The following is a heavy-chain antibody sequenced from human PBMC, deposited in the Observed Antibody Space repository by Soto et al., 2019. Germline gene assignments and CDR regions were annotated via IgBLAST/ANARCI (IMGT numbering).Heavy chain of an antibody. CDR2: ISSSGSTI. CDR3: AGYDYGDYYDAFDI. Sequence: GGSLRLSCAASGFTFSDYYMSWIRQAPGKGLELVSYISSSGSTIYYADSVKGRFTISRDNAKNSLYLQMNSLRAEDTAVYYCAGYDYGDYYDAFDIWGQGTMVTVSS. J-gene: IGHJ3*02. V-gene: IGHV3-11*01. CDR1: GFTFSDYY. D-gene: IGHD4-17*01.